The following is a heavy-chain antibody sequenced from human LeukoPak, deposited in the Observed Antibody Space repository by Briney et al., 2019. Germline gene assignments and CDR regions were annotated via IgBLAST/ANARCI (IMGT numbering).Heavy chain of an antibody. D-gene: IGHD3-16*01. V-gene: IGHV3-9*01. J-gene: IGHJ4*02. CDR3: AKGDPRFPRVSSRLTEDY. CDR1: GFTFDDYA. CDR2: ISWNSGSI. Sequence: GGSLRLSCAASGFTFDDYAMHWVRQAPGKGLEWVSGISWNSGSIGYADSVKGRFTISRDNAKNSLYLQMNSLRAEDTALYYCAKGDPRFPRVSSRLTEDYWGQGTLVTVSS.